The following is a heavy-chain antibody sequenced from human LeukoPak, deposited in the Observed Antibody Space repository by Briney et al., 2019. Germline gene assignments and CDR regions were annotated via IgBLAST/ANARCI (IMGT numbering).Heavy chain of an antibody. CDR2: IYHSGST. D-gene: IGHD3-22*01. CDR1: GGSISSGGYS. V-gene: IGHV4-30-2*01. CDR3: ARAVGSSGPYNWFDP. Sequence: SQTLSLTCAVSGGSISSGGYSWSWIRQPPGKGLEWIGYIYHSGSTYYNPSLKSRVTISVDRSKNQFSLKRSSVTAADTAVYYCARAVGSSGPYNWFDPWGQGTLVTVSS. J-gene: IGHJ5*02.